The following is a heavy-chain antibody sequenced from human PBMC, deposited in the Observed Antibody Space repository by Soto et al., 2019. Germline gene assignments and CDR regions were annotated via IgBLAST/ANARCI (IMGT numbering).Heavy chain of an antibody. D-gene: IGHD3-16*01. J-gene: IGHJ6*03. CDR2: IYSGGST. CDR1: GFTVSSNY. V-gene: IGHV3-66*01. CDR3: AREGGQSYYMDV. Sequence: GGSLRLSCAASGFTVSSNYMSWVRQAPGKGLEWVSVIYSGGSTYYADSVKGRFTISRDNSKNTLYLQMNSLRAEDTAVCYCAREGGQSYYMDVWGKGTTVTVSS.